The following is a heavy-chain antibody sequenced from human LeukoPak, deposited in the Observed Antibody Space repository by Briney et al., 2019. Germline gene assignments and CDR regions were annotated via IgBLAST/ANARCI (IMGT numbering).Heavy chain of an antibody. CDR1: GFTFDDYA. CDR2: ISWNSGSI. V-gene: IGHV3-9*01. Sequence: PGGSLRLSCAASGFTFDDYAMHWVRQAPGKGLEWVSGISWNSGSIGYADSVKGRFTISRDNAKNSLYLQMNSLRAEDTAVYYCARGAMAAAGTYFDYWGQGTLVTVSS. J-gene: IGHJ4*02. CDR3: ARGAMAAAGTYFDY. D-gene: IGHD6-13*01.